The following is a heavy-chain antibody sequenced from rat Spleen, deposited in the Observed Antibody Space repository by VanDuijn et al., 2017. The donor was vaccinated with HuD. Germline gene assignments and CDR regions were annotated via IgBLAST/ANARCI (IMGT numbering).Heavy chain of an antibody. CDR1: GFTFSDYY. Sequence: EVQLVESGGGLVQPGRSLKLSCAASGFTFSDYYMAWVRQAPTKGLEWVATISYDGSSTYYRDSVKGRFTISRDNAKNTLYLQMNSLRSEDTATYYCARPGNTYSGYNPYYFDYWGQGVMVTVSS. D-gene: IGHD1-9*01. CDR2: ISYDGSST. J-gene: IGHJ2*01. CDR3: ARPGNTYSGYNPYYFDY. V-gene: IGHV5-22*01.